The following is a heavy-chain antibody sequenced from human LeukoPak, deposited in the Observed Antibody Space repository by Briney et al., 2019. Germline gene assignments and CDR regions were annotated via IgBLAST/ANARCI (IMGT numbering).Heavy chain of an antibody. D-gene: IGHD3-22*01. CDR3: VRARITMIVVGDAFDI. V-gene: IGHV3-20*04. CDR1: GFTFSSYA. Sequence: GGSLRLSCAASGFTFSSYAMSWVRQAPGKGLEWVSGINWNGGSTGYADSVKGRFTISRDNAKNSLYLQMNSLRAEDTALYYCVRARITMIVVGDAFDIWGQGTMVTVSS. J-gene: IGHJ3*02. CDR2: INWNGGST.